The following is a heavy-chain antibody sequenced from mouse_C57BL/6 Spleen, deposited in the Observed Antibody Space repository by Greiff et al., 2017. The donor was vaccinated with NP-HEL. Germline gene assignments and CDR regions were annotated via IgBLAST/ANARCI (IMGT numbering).Heavy chain of an antibody. CDR3: AGTGTSSYFDY. D-gene: IGHD4-1*01. Sequence: ESGPGLVKPSQSLSLTCSVTGYSITSGYYWNWIRQFPGNKLEWMGYISYDGSNNYNPSLNNRISITRDTSKNQFFLKLNSVTTEDTATYYCAGTGTSSYFDYWGQGTTLTVSS. J-gene: IGHJ2*01. V-gene: IGHV3-6*01. CDR2: ISYDGSN. CDR1: GYSITSGYY.